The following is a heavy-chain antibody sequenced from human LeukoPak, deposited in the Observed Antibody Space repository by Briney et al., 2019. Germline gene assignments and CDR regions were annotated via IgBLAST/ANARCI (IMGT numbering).Heavy chain of an antibody. CDR3: ALSRHQRRNWFDP. J-gene: IGHJ5*02. CDR2: INPSGGST. D-gene: IGHD2/OR15-2a*01. V-gene: IGHV1-46*01. Sequence: GSSVKVSCKASGGTFSSYAISWVRQAPGQGLEWMGIINPSGGSTSYAQKFQGRVTMTRDTSTSTVYMELSSLRSEDTAVYYCALSRHQRRNWFDPWGQGTLVTVSS. CDR1: GGTFSSYA.